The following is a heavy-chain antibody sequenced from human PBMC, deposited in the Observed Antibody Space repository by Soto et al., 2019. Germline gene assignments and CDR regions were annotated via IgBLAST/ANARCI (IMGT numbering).Heavy chain of an antibody. CDR1: GFTVSANY. Sequence: EVQLVESGGGLIQPGGSLRLSCAASGFTVSANYINWVRQAPGKGLQWVSLIYAGGGTYYADSVKGRFTISRDSSKNTRYLQLDSLRAEDTNVYYCAGQRANAHGGPSDALYIWGQGTVVTVSS. D-gene: IGHD2-8*01. V-gene: IGHV3-53*01. J-gene: IGHJ3*02. CDR2: IYAGGGT. CDR3: AGQRANAHGGPSDALYI.